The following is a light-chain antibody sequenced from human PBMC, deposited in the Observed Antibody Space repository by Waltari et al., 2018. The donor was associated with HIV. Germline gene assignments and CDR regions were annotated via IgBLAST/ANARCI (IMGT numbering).Light chain of an antibody. V-gene: IGLV3-21*02. CDR1: NIGTKG. Sequence: SYVLTQPPSVSVAPGQTARMTRGGDNIGTKGVHWYQQNPGQAPLLFVYDDRDRPSGIPERFSGSNSGTTATLPVSRVEVGDEADYYCQVWAGSSDHWVFGGGTQLTVL. CDR3: QVWAGSSDHWV. J-gene: IGLJ3*02. CDR2: DDR.